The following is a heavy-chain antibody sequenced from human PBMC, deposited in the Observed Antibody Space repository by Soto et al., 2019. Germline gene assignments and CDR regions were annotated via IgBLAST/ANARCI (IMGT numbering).Heavy chain of an antibody. CDR1: GDSISSSTYF. J-gene: IGHJ4*02. V-gene: IGHV4-39*01. CDR3: ARHLGEGYFDY. Sequence: SETLSLTCTVSGDSISSSTYFWGWVLHPPGKGLEWIGSIYYSGSTYYNPSLKSRVTISVDTSKNHFSLKLSSVTAADTAVYYCARHLGEGYFDYWGQGTLVTVSS. CDR2: IYYSGST.